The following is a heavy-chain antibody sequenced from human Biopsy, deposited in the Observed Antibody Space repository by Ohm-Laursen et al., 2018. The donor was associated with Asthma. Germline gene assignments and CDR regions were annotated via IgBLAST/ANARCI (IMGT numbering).Heavy chain of an antibody. CDR3: ARGDSSNWSHYYFDY. CDR1: GYTFSNYA. D-gene: IGHD3-22*01. Sequence: ASVKVSCKASGYTFSNYAISWVRQAPGQGLEWMGWISGYNGDTKFAQNVKGRLSLTTDTSTSTAYMELTSLRKEDTAVYYCARGDSSNWSHYYFDYWGQGTLVTVSS. V-gene: IGHV1-18*04. J-gene: IGHJ4*02. CDR2: ISGYNGDT.